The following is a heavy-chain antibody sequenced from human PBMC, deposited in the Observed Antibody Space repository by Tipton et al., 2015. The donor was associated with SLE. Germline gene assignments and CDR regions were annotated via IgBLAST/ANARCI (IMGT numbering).Heavy chain of an antibody. D-gene: IGHD3-3*01. Sequence: SLRLSCAASGFTFSSYWMSWVRQAPGKGLEWVANIKQDGSEKYYVDSVKGRFTISRDNAKNTLYLQMNSLRAEDTAVYYCARGREYDFWSGYLYYYYYGMDVWGQGTTVTVSS. CDR3: ARGREYDFWSGYLYYYYYGMDV. CDR1: GFTFSSYW. V-gene: IGHV3-7*01. CDR2: IKQDGSEK. J-gene: IGHJ6*02.